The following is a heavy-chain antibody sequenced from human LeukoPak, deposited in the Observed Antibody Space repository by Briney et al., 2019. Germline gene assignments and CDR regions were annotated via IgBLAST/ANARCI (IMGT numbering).Heavy chain of an antibody. Sequence: GGSLRLSCAASRFTFSSYAMSWVRQAPGKGLEWVSAISGSGGSTYYADSVKGRFTISRDNSKNTLYLQMNSLRAEDTAVYYCAKDQNVDTATRWGQGTLVTVSS. D-gene: IGHD5-18*01. V-gene: IGHV3-23*01. J-gene: IGHJ4*02. CDR1: RFTFSSYA. CDR2: ISGSGGST. CDR3: AKDQNVDTATR.